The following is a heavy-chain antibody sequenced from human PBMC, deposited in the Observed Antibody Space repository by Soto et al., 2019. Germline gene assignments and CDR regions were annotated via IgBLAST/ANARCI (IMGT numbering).Heavy chain of an antibody. J-gene: IGHJ4*02. CDR1: GYTFTGYD. D-gene: IGHD1-26*01. CDR2: MNPNSGNT. V-gene: IGHV1-8*01. Sequence: QAQLVQSGAEVKKPGASVKVSCKASGYTFTGYDINWVRQATGQGLEWMGWMNPNSGNTGYAQNFQGRVTMTRDNSITTADMELTSLRDDDSAVYYCAGEKVGTTGIDFWGQGTRVTVSS. CDR3: AGEKVGTTGIDF.